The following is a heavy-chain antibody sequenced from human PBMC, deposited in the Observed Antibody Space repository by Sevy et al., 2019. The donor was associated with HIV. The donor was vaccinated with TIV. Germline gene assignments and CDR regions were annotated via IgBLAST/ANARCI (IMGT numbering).Heavy chain of an antibody. D-gene: IGHD6-6*01. CDR3: ARAGPPQLVLGFDY. CDR1: GGSISSYY. CDR2: SYTSGST. J-gene: IGHJ4*02. Sequence: SETLSLTCTVSGGSISSYYWSWIRQPAGKGLEWIGRSYTSGSTNYNPSLKSRVTMSVDTSKNQFSLKLSSVTAADTAVYYCARAGPPQLVLGFDYWGQGTLVTVSS. V-gene: IGHV4-4*07.